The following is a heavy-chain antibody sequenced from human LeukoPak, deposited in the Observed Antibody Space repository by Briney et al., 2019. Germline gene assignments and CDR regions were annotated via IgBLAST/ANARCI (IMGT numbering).Heavy chain of an antibody. D-gene: IGHD6-13*01. J-gene: IGHJ6*03. V-gene: IGHV1-8*02. CDR1: GGTFSNCA. CDR2: MNPNSGNT. CDR3: ARSYSSSWPYYYYYMDV. Sequence: ASVKVSCKASGGTFSNCAISWVRQAPGQGLEWMGWMNPNSGNTGYAQKFQGRVTMTRNTSISTAYMELSSLRSEDTAVYYCARSYSSSWPYYYYYMDVWGKGTTVTISS.